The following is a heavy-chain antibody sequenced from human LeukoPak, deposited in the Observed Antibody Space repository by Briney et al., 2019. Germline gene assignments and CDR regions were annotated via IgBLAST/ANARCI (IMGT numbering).Heavy chain of an antibody. CDR2: ISGSGGST. CDR1: GFTFSSYA. V-gene: IGHV3-23*01. Sequence: GGSLRLSCAASGFTFSSYAMSWVRQAPGKGLEWVSAISGSGGSTYYADSVKGRFTISRDNSKNTLYLQMNSLRAEDTAVYYCAGGGGATSTYSPPVFDPWGQGTLVTVSS. CDR3: AGGGGATSTYSPPVFDP. D-gene: IGHD1-26*01. J-gene: IGHJ5*02.